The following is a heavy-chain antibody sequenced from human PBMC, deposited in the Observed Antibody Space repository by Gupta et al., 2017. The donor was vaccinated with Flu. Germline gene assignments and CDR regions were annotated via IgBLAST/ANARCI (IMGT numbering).Heavy chain of an antibody. D-gene: IGHD4-4*01. V-gene: IGHV4-34*01. CDR3: TRLGGFTVGYNWFDP. CDR1: SGSY. CDR2: IDHSGDT. Sequence: SGSYWSWIRQPPGKGPEWIGEIDHSGDTNYNPSLKSRVTMSVDTSKNQFSLNLYSVTAADTAIYYCTRLGGFTVGYNWFDPWGQGTLVTVSS. J-gene: IGHJ5*02.